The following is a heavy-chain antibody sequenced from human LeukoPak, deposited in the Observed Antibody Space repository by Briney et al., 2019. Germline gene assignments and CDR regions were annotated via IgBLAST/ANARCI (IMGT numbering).Heavy chain of an antibody. CDR1: GFTFSSYG. CDR3: AKLGPPGAQYYFDY. CDR2: IRYDGSNK. D-gene: IGHD3-10*01. V-gene: IGHV3-30*02. Sequence: GGSLRLSCAASGFTFSSYGMHWVRQAPGKGLEWVAFIRYDGSNKYYADSVKGRFTISRDNSKNTLYLQMNSLRAEDTAVYYCAKLGPPGAQYYFDYWGQGTLVTVSS. J-gene: IGHJ4*02.